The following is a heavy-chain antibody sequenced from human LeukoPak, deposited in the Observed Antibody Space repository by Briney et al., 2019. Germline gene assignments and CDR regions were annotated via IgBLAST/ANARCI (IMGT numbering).Heavy chain of an antibody. J-gene: IGHJ4*02. Sequence: SETLSLTCAVSGGSNSRSNWWSWVRQPPGKGLEWIGEIYHSGSTNYNPSLKSRVTMSVDTSKNQFSLKMSSVTAADTAVYYRARAGEGEDYWGQGTLVTVSS. D-gene: IGHD4-17*01. V-gene: IGHV4-4*02. CDR2: IYHSGST. CDR3: ARAGEGEDY. CDR1: GGSNSRSNW.